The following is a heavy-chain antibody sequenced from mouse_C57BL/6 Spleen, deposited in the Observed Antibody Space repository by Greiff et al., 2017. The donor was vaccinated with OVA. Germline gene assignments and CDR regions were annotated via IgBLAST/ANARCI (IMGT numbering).Heavy chain of an antibody. V-gene: IGHV1-72*01. D-gene: IGHD1-1*01. CDR2: IDPNSGGT. CDR3: AREDYGSSYGAMDY. CDR1: GYTFTSYW. J-gene: IGHJ4*01. Sequence: VQLQQPGAELVKPGASVKLSCKASGYTFTSYWLHWVKQRPGRGLEWIGRIDPNSGGTKYNEKFKSKATLTVDKPSSTAYMQRSSLTSEDSAVYDCAREDYGSSYGAMDYWGQGTSVTVSS.